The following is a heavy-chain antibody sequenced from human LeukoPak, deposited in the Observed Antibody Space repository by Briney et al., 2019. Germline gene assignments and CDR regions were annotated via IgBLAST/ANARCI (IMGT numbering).Heavy chain of an antibody. CDR2: IYYSGST. V-gene: IGHV4-59*11. D-gene: IGHD3-16*01. CDR3: ARGGPGNDY. J-gene: IGHJ4*02. Sequence: SETLSLTCTVSGGSISSHYWSWIRQPPGKGLEWIGCIYYSGSTNYNPSLKSRVTISVDTSKNQFSLKLSSVTAADTAVYYCARGGPGNDYWGQGTLVTVSS. CDR1: GGSISSHY.